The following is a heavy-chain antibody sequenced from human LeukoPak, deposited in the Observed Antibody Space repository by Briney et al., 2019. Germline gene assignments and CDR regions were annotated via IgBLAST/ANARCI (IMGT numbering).Heavy chain of an antibody. V-gene: IGHV1-18*01. CDR2: ISPYNGNT. CDR1: GYTFTSYG. Sequence: GASVKVSCKASGYTFTSYGISRVRQAPGQGLEWMGWISPYNGNTNYAQKLQGRVTMTTDTSTSTAYMELRSLRSDDTAVYYCARVTDTPRVNYYYYGMDVWGQGTTVTVSS. J-gene: IGHJ6*02. D-gene: IGHD5-18*01. CDR3: ARVTDTPRVNYYYYGMDV.